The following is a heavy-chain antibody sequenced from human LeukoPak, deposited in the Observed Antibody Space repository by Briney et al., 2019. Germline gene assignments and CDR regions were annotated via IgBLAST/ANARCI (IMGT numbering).Heavy chain of an antibody. D-gene: IGHD3-10*01. V-gene: IGHV1-69*02. J-gene: IGHJ3*02. CDR3: ARSYGVGAFDI. CDR1: GGTFSSYT. Sequence: ASVEVSCKASGGTFSSYTISWVRQAPGQGLEWMRRIIPILGIANYAQKFQGRVTITADKSTSTAYMELSSLRSEDTAVYYCARSYGVGAFDIWGQGTMVTVSS. CDR2: IIPILGIA.